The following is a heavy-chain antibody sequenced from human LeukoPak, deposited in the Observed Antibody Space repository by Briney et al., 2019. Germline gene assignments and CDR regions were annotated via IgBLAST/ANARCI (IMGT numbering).Heavy chain of an antibody. CDR3: ARDLHYYGSGTYAFDI. CDR1: GGSFSGYY. J-gene: IGHJ3*02. Sequence: PSETLSLTCAVYGGSFSGYYWSWIRQPPGKGLEWIGEINHSGSTNYNPSLKSRVTISVDTSKNQFSLKLSSVTAADTAVYYCARDLHYYGSGTYAFDIWGQGTMVTVSS. V-gene: IGHV4-34*01. CDR2: INHSGST. D-gene: IGHD3-10*01.